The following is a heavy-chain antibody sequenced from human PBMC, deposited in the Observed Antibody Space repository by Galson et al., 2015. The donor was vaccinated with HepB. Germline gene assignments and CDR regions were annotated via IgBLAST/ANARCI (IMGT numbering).Heavy chain of an antibody. D-gene: IGHD1-26*01. Sequence: SVKVSCKVSGHTVTDLSMHWVRQAPGRGLEWMGGYDPEEGETIYAQKFQGRVSMTEDTSTDTAYMELSSLRSEDTAVYYCARELLGGSDLWGQGTLVTVSS. CDR1: GHTVTDLS. CDR3: ARELLGGSDL. J-gene: IGHJ5*02. CDR2: YDPEEGET. V-gene: IGHV1-24*01.